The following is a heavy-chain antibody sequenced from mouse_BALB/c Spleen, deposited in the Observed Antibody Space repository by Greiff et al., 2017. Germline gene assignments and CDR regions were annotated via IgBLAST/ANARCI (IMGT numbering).Heavy chain of an antibody. CDR1: GFTFSSFG. Sequence: EVKLVESGGGLVQPGGSRKLSCAASGFTFSSFGMHWVRQAPEKGLEWVAYISSGSSTIYYADTVKGRFTISRDNPKNTLFLQMTSLRSEDTAMYYCARTGSSSDWYVDVGGRDHGHRLL. D-gene: IGHD1-1*01. J-gene: IGHJ1*01. CDR3: ARTGSSSDWYVDV. V-gene: IGHV5-17*02. CDR2: ISSGSSTI.